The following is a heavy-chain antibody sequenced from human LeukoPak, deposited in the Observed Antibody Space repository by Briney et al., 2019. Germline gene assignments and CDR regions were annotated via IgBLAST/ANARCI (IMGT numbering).Heavy chain of an antibody. Sequence: PGGSLRLSCAASGFTFRSYGIHWVRQAPGKGLEWVTYISDDGRDKWHADSVKGRLTISRDNSKNTLSLQMNSLRPEDTAVYYCAKDKDYGWDYWGQGTLVTVSS. J-gene: IGHJ4*02. V-gene: IGHV3-30*02. CDR1: GFTFRSYG. CDR2: ISDDGRDK. CDR3: AKDKDYGWDY. D-gene: IGHD4/OR15-4a*01.